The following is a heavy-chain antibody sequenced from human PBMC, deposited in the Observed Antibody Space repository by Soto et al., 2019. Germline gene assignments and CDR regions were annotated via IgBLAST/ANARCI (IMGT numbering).Heavy chain of an antibody. D-gene: IGHD2-15*01. CDR3: ATRVVAATRDQNWFDP. Sequence: SETLSLTCAVSGYSISSGYYWGWIRQPPGKGLEWIGSIYHSGSTYYNPSLKSRVTISVDTSKNQFSLKLSSVTAADTAVYYCATRVVAATRDQNWFDPWGQGTLVTVSS. CDR1: GYSISSGYY. CDR2: IYHSGST. J-gene: IGHJ5*02. V-gene: IGHV4-38-2*01.